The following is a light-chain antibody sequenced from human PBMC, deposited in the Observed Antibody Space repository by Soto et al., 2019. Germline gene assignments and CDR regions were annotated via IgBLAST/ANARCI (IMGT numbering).Light chain of an antibody. Sequence: QSVLTQPPSVSGAPGQRVTISCTGSSSNIGAGYDVHWYQQLPGTAPKLLIYGNSNRPSGVPDRFSVSKSGTSASLAITGLQAEDEADYYCQSYDSSLSGPWVFGGGTQLTVL. V-gene: IGLV1-40*01. CDR3: QSYDSSLSGPWV. J-gene: IGLJ3*02. CDR2: GNS. CDR1: SSNIGAGYD.